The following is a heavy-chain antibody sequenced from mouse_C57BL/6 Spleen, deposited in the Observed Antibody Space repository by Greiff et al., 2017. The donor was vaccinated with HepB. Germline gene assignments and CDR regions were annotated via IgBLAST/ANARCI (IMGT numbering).Heavy chain of an antibody. V-gene: IGHV1-81*01. CDR2: IYPRSGNT. Sequence: QVQLKQSGAELARPGASVKLSCKASGYTFTSYGISWVKQRTGQGLEWIGEIYPRSGNTYYNEKFKGKATLTADKSSSTAYMELRSLTSEDSAVYFCARPSLLRAMDYWGQGTSVTVSS. CDR3: ARPSLLRAMDY. D-gene: IGHD1-1*01. J-gene: IGHJ4*01. CDR1: GYTFTSYG.